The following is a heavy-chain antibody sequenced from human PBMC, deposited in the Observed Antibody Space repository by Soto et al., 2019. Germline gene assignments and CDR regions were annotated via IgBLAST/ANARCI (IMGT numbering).Heavy chain of an antibody. CDR2: INHSGST. CDR1: GGSFSGYY. J-gene: IGHJ4*02. Sequence: SETLSLTCAVYGGSFSGYYWSWIRQPPWKGLEWIGEINHSGSTNYNPSLKSRVTISVDTSKNQFSLKLSSVTAADTAVYYCARGLGDIVVVPAAIRLFDYWGQGTLVTVSS. CDR3: ARGLGDIVVVPAAIRLFDY. V-gene: IGHV4-34*01. D-gene: IGHD2-2*02.